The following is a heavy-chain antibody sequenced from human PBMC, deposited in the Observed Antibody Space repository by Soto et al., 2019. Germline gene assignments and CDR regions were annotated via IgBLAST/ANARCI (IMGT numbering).Heavy chain of an antibody. CDR3: AKDRVTMVRGVRYDAFDI. V-gene: IGHV3-23*01. CDR2: IAETGSST. D-gene: IGHD3-10*01. CDR1: GLNFNGYT. J-gene: IGHJ3*02. Sequence: GGSLRLSCATSGLNFNGYTMSWVRQAPGQGLEWGSGIAETGSSTYYADSVKGRFTISRDNSKNTLYLQMNSLRAEDTAVYYCAKDRVTMVRGVRYDAFDIWGQGTXVTVSS.